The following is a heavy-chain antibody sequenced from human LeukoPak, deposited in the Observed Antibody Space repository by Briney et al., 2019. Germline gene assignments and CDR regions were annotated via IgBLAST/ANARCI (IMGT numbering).Heavy chain of an antibody. Sequence: ASVKVSCKASGGTFSSYAISWVRQAPGQGLEWMGGIIPIFGAANYAQKFQGRVTITTDESTSTAYIELSSLRSEDTAVYYCARGYYDSSAFGPWGQGTLVTVSS. CDR2: IIPIFGAA. D-gene: IGHD3-22*01. CDR1: GGTFSSYA. V-gene: IGHV1-69*05. J-gene: IGHJ5*02. CDR3: ARGYYDSSAFGP.